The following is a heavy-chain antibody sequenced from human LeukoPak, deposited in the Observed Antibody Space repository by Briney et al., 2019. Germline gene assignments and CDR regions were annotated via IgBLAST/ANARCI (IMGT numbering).Heavy chain of an antibody. CDR2: INPNSGGT. CDR3: AREGGMTTVTYYFDY. Sequence: ASVKVSCKASGYTFTGYYMHWVRQAPGQGLEWMGWINPNSGGTNYAQKFQGRVTMTRDTSISTAYMELSRLRSDDTAVYYCAREGGMTTVTYYFDYWGQGTLVTVSS. V-gene: IGHV1-2*02. CDR1: GYTFTGYY. J-gene: IGHJ4*02. D-gene: IGHD4-17*01.